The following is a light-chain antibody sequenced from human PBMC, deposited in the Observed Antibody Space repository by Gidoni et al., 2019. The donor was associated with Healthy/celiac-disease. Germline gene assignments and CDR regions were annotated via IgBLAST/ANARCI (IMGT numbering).Light chain of an antibody. Sequence: EIVLTQSTGTLSLSPGERATLSCRASPSVSSSDLALYQQKPGQAPRLLIYGASSRATGIPDRFSGSGSGTDFTLTISRLEPEDFAVYYCQQYGSSPRTFGQGTKVEIK. CDR2: GAS. V-gene: IGKV3-20*01. CDR1: PSVSSSD. CDR3: QQYGSSPRT. J-gene: IGKJ1*01.